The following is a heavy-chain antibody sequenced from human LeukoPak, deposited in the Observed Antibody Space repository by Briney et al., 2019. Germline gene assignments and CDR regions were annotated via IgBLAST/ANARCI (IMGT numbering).Heavy chain of an antibody. Sequence: ASVKVSCKASGQSLTGYFIHWARQAPGQGLEWMGMIYPRDGSTSYAQKFQGRVTVTRDTSTSTVHMELSGLRSEDTAVYYCARDQEGFDYWGQGTLVTVSS. CDR3: ARDQEGFDY. J-gene: IGHJ4*02. V-gene: IGHV1-46*01. CDR1: GQSLTGYF. CDR2: IYPRDGST.